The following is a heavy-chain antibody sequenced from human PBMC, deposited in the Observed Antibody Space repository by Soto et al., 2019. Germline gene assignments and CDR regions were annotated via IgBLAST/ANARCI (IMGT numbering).Heavy chain of an antibody. J-gene: IGHJ4*01. CDR1: GFTFSSFS. Sequence: EVQLVESGGGLVKPGGSLRLYCAASGFTFSSFSMNWVRQAPGKGLEWVSSISSSSSYIYYADSLKGRFTISRDNAKNSLYLQMNSLRAEDTAVYYCARVPSYSSSWSYFDYWGHGTLVTVSS. D-gene: IGHD6-13*01. CDR3: ARVPSYSSSWSYFDY. CDR2: ISSSSSYI. V-gene: IGHV3-21*01.